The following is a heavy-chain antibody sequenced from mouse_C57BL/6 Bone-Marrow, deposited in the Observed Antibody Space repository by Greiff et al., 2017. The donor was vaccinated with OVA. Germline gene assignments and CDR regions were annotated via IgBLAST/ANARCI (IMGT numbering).Heavy chain of an antibody. J-gene: IGHJ4*01. CDR3: ARAIYYYGSSYDYYAIDY. V-gene: IGHV1-55*01. Sequence: QVQLQQPGAELVKPGASVKMSCKASGYTFTSYCITWVKQRPGQGLEWIGDIYPGSGSTNYNEKFKGKATLTVDTSSSTAYMQLSSLTSEDSAVYYCARAIYYYGSSYDYYAIDYWGQGTTLTVSS. CDR2: IYPGSGST. CDR1: GYTFTSYC. D-gene: IGHD1-1*01.